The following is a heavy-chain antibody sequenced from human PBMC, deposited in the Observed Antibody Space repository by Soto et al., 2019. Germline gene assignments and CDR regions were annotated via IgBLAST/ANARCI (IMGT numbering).Heavy chain of an antibody. Sequence: EVQLVGSGGGLVQPGGSLRLSCAASGFTFSDRFMDWVRQAPGKGLEWVGRIRSKSSIYTTEYAASVKGRFTISRDDTTSSLYLQMNNLKAEDKAVYYYASSSTSFDGGLCYFDYWGQGTLVTVSS. D-gene: IGHD2-2*01. CDR1: GFTFSDRF. CDR3: ASSSTSFDGGLCYFDY. V-gene: IGHV3-72*01. J-gene: IGHJ4*02. CDR2: IRSKSSIYTT.